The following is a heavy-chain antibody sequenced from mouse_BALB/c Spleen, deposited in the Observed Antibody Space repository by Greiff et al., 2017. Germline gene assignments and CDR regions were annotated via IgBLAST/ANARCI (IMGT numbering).Heavy chain of an antibody. J-gene: IGHJ2*01. CDR3: ARHELGRYFDY. CDR2: ISNGGGST. V-gene: IGHV5-12-2*01. CDR1: GFTFSSYT. D-gene: IGHD4-1*01. Sequence: DVMLVESGGGLVQPGGSLKLSCAASGFTFSSYTMSWVRQTPEKRLEWVAYISNGGGSTYYPDTVKGRFTISGDNAKNTLYLQMSSLKSEDTAMYYCARHELGRYFDYWGQGTTLTVSS.